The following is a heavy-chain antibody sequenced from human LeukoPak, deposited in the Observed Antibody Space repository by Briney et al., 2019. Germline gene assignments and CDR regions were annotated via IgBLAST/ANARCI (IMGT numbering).Heavy chain of an antibody. Sequence: GGSLRLSCAASGFTFSTYEMSWVRQAPGKGLEWVSYISPSGSTIHYADSVKGRFTISRDNSKNTLSLQMNSLRGEDTAVYYCAKDGSPDFDWLLSEKYFDYWGQGTLVTVSS. CDR2: ISPSGSTI. CDR3: AKDGSPDFDWLLSEKYFDY. J-gene: IGHJ4*02. CDR1: GFTFSTYE. V-gene: IGHV3-48*03. D-gene: IGHD3-9*01.